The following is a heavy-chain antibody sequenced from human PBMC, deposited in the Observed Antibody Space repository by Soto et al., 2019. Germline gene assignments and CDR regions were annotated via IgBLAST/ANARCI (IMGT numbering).Heavy chain of an antibody. D-gene: IGHD2-15*01. CDR3: ARAVTDCSGGSCYLGYYYYYGMDV. CDR1: GYSFTTYW. J-gene: IGHJ6*02. CDR2: INPGDSDT. V-gene: IGHV5-51*01. Sequence: GESLKISCKGSGYSFTTYWIGWVRQMPGKGLEWMGIINPGDSDTRYSPSFQGQVTISADKSISTAYLQWSSLKASDTAMYYCARAVTDCSGGSCYLGYYYYYGMDVWGQGTTVTVSS.